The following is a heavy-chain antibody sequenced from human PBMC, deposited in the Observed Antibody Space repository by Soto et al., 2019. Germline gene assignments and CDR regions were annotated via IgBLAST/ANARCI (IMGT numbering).Heavy chain of an antibody. CDR2: TYWDDDN. Sequence: QITLKESGPTLVKPTQTLTLTCTFSGFSISTSGVGVGWIRQPPGKALEWLAFTYWDDDNRYNPSLKSRLTVAKDTSKNLVVLLMSSMDHEDTATYCCAHRRGVYNWDDGYFDFWGQGTPVTVSS. CDR3: AHRRGVYNWDDGYFDF. D-gene: IGHD1-20*01. CDR1: GFSISTSGVG. V-gene: IGHV2-5*02. J-gene: IGHJ4*02.